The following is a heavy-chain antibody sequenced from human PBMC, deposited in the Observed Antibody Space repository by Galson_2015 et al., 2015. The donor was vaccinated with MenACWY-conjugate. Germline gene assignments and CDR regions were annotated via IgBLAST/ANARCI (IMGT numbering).Heavy chain of an antibody. J-gene: IGHJ4*02. Sequence: SLRLSCAASGFTFSSYAMHWVRQAPGKGLEYVSAISSNGGSTYYADSVKGRFTISRDNSKNTLYLQMSSLRAEDAAVYYCVKRYCSGGTCYASDYWGQGTLVPVSS. CDR1: GFTFSSYA. D-gene: IGHD2-15*01. CDR3: VKRYCSGGTCYASDY. V-gene: IGHV3-64D*06. CDR2: ISSNGGST.